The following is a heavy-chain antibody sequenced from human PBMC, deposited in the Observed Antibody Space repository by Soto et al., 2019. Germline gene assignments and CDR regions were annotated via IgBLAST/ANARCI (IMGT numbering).Heavy chain of an antibody. V-gene: IGHV3-23*01. Sequence: GGSLRLSCAASGFTFADHPMNWVRQAPGKGLEWVSTIGGGSTYYADSVKGRFTISRDNSKNTLYLQMNSLRAEDTAVYYCAKEASPSPVFPFDNWGQGTLVTVSS. J-gene: IGHJ4*02. CDR3: AKEASPSPVFPFDN. D-gene: IGHD3-16*01. CDR2: IGGGST. CDR1: GFTFADHP.